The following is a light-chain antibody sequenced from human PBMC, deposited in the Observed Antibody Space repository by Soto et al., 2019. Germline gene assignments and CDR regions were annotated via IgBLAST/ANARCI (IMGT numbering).Light chain of an antibody. Sequence: SYELTQPLSVSVALGQTARITCGGNNIGSKNVHWYQQKPGQAPVLVIYRDSNRPSGIPERFSGSNSGNTATLTISRAQAGDEADYYCQVGDSSTAGVFGGGTKLTVL. CDR1: NIGSKN. CDR3: QVGDSSTAGV. J-gene: IGLJ3*02. CDR2: RDS. V-gene: IGLV3-9*01.